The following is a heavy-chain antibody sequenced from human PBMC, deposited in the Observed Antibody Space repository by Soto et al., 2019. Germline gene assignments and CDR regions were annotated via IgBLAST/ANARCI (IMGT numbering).Heavy chain of an antibody. J-gene: IGHJ2*01. Sequence: PGGSLRLSCAASGLTFSSYSMNWVRQAPGKGLEWVSSISSSSSYIYYADSVKGRFTISRDNAKNSLYLQMNSLRAEDTAVYYCARDRAYCGGDCYSKGENHWYFDLWGRGTLVTVSS. D-gene: IGHD2-21*02. CDR2: ISSSSSYI. CDR1: GLTFSSYS. V-gene: IGHV3-21*01. CDR3: ARDRAYCGGDCYSKGENHWYFDL.